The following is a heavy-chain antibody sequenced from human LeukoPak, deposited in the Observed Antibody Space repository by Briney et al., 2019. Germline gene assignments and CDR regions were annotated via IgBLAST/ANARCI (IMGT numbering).Heavy chain of an antibody. CDR1: GGTFSSYA. CDR2: IIPILGIA. CDR3: ARGSEYYYDSSGYYWVY. J-gene: IGHJ4*02. D-gene: IGHD3-22*01. Sequence: SVKVSCKASGGTFSSYAISWVRQAPGQGLEWMGRIIPILGIANYAQKFQGRVTITADKSTSTAYMELSSLRSEDTAVYYCARGSEYYYDSSGYYWVYWGQETLVTVSS. V-gene: IGHV1-69*04.